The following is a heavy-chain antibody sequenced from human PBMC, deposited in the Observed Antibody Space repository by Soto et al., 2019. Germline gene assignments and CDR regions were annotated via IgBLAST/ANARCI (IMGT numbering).Heavy chain of an antibody. Sequence: GGSLRLSCAASGFTFSSYWMHWVRQAPGKGLVWVSRINSDGSSTSYADSVKGRFTISRDNAKNTLYLQMNSLRAEDTAVYYCARDWGSTRRLGAFDIWGQGTMVTVSS. D-gene: IGHD3-16*01. CDR1: GFTFSSYW. CDR2: INSDGSST. J-gene: IGHJ3*02. CDR3: ARDWGSTRRLGAFDI. V-gene: IGHV3-74*01.